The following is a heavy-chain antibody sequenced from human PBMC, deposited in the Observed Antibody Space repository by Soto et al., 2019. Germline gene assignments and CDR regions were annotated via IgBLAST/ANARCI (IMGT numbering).Heavy chain of an antibody. Sequence: PGGSLRLSCAASGFTFSRYGMNWVRQAPGKGLEWVSSISSSTSYVYYADSVQGRFSVSRDNAKKILYLEMYALRIEDTAVYYCARDPSEGRVGNWFESWGQGTLVTVSS. D-gene: IGHD2-2*01. CDR2: ISSSTSYV. J-gene: IGHJ5*01. V-gene: IGHV3-21*01. CDR3: ARDPSEGRVGNWFES. CDR1: GFTFSRYG.